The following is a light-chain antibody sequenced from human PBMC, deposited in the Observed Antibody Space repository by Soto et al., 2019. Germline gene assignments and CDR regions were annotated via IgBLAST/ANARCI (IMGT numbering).Light chain of an antibody. J-gene: IGKJ1*01. CDR2: WAS. CDR1: QSVLYSSNNKNY. CDR3: QQYYSTPVA. V-gene: IGKV4-1*01. Sequence: DLVMSQSPDSLAVSLGERATINCKSSQSVLYSSNNKNYLAWYQQKPGQPPKLLIYWASTRESGVPDRFSGSGSGTDFTLTISSLQAEDVAVYYGQQYYSTPVAFGQGTKVEIK.